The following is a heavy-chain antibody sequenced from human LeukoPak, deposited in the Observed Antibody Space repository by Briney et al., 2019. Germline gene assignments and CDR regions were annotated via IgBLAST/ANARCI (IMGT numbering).Heavy chain of an antibody. CDR2: IYSGGST. CDR3: TRVVGYGHFDY. V-gene: IGHV3-53*05. J-gene: IGHJ4*02. CDR1: GFTVSSNY. Sequence: PGGSLRLSCAASGFTVSSNYMSWVRQAPGKGLEWVSIIYSGGSTFYADSVKGRFTISRDNSKNTLYLQMGSLGADDMAMYYCTRVVGYGHFDYWGQGTLVTVSS. D-gene: IGHD1-26*01.